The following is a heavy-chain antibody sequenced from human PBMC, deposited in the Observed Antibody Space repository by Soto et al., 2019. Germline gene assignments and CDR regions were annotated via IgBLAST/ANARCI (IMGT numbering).Heavy chain of an antibody. V-gene: IGHV4-59*01. CDR1: GCSISSYY. D-gene: IGHD4-17*01. CDR2: IYYSGST. J-gene: IGHJ6*02. Sequence: SETLSLTCTVSGCSISSYYWSWIRQPPGKGLEWIGYIYYSGSTNYNPSLKSRVTISVDTSKNQFSLKLSSVTAADTAVYYCARAHFSGLRWRTSYYYGMDVWGQGTTVTVSS. CDR3: ARAHFSGLRWRTSYYYGMDV.